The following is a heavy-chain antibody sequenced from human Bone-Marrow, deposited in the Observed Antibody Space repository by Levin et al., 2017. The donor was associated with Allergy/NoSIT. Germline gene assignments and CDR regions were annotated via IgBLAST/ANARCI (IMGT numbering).Heavy chain of an antibody. V-gene: IGHV1-69*13. CDR2: LIPVFRTL. D-gene: IGHD5-12*01. CDR1: GGTFRTSA. J-gene: IGHJ4*02. Sequence: ASVKVSCKASGGTFRTSAMSWVRQAPGQGLEWMGNLIPVFRTLNYAQKFQGRVTITADESTSTAYMELSGLRSDDPAVYYCASETSGYELAYWGQGTLVTVSA. CDR3: ASETSGYELAY.